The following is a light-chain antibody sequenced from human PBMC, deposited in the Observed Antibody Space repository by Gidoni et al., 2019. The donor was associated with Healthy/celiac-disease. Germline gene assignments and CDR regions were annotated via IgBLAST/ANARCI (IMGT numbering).Light chain of an antibody. V-gene: IGKV1-39*01. J-gene: IGKJ2*02. CDR1: QSISSY. CDR2: AAS. CDR3: QQSYSTPRWT. Sequence: DIQMTQSPSSLSASVGDRVTITCRASQSISSYLNWYQQKPGKAPKLLIYAASSLQSGVPSRFSGSRSGTDFTLTISSLQPEDFATYSCQQSYSTPRWTFGQGTKLEIK.